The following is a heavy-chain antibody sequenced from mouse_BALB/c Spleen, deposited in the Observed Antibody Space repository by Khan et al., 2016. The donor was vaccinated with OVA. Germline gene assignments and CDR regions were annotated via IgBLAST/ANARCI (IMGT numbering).Heavy chain of an antibody. J-gene: IGHJ2*01. CDR3: ARESLLLYFDY. CDR1: GYTFTNFG. D-gene: IGHD2-12*01. Sequence: QIQLVQSGPELKKPGETVKISCKASGYTFTNFGMNWVKQAPGKDLKWMGWINTNTGGPTYAEEFKGRFAFSLETSASTAYFQINNLKNEDTATYFCARESLLLYFDYWGQGTTLTVSS. V-gene: IGHV9-3*02. CDR2: INTNTGGP.